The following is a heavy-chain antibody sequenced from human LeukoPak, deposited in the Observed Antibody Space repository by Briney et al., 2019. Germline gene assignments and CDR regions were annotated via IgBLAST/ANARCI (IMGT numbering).Heavy chain of an antibody. D-gene: IGHD2-15*01. CDR3: ALADREVVVAAKDY. CDR1: GGTFSSYA. CDR2: IIPIFSTA. J-gene: IGHJ4*02. V-gene: IGHV1-69*05. Sequence: SVKVSCKASGGTFSSYAISWVRQAPGQGLEWMGGIIPIFSTANYAQKFQGRVTITTDESTSTAYMELSSLRSEDTAVYYCALADREVVVAAKDYRGQGTLVTVSS.